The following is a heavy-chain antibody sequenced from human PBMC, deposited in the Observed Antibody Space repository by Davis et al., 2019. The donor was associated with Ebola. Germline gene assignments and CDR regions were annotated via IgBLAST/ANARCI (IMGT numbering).Heavy chain of an antibody. CDR1: GFTFSTHS. CDR2: IDHTGRTS. J-gene: IGHJ6*02. V-gene: IGHV3-48*02. Sequence: GESLKISCAASGFTFSTHSLNWVRQAPGKGLQWISFIDHTGRTSYYADSVKGRFTISRDDAQNSLYLQMSSLRDEDTAVYYCARPQGRFLEWLLYYGMDVWGQGTTVTVSS. CDR3: ARPQGRFLEWLLYYGMDV. D-gene: IGHD3-3*01.